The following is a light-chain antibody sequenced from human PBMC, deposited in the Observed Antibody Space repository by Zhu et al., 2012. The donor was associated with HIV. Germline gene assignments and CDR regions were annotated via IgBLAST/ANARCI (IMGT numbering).Light chain of an antibody. CDR1: QSVNRNY. V-gene: IGKV3-20*01. J-gene: IGKJ1*01. CDR3: HQYDDSWT. Sequence: EIVLTQSPDTLSLSPGDRATLACRASQSVNRNYVIWYQQKPGQAPRPLIYGASDRASGVPDRSSGSGSGTDYTLTITRLEPEDFAVYYCHQYDDSWTFGQGTKVEIK. CDR2: GAS.